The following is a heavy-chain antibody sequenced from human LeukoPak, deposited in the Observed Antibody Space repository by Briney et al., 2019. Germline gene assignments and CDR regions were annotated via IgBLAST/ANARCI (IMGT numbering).Heavy chain of an antibody. V-gene: IGHV1-46*01. J-gene: IGHJ4*02. CDR2: INPSGGST. CDR1: GYTFTSYY. Sequence: ASAKVSCKASGYTFTSYYMHWVRQAPGQGLEWMGIINPSGGSTSYAQKFQGRVTMTRDTSTSTVYMELSSLRSKDTAVYYCARVSLAGGDYDYWGQGTLVTVSS. D-gene: IGHD4-17*01. CDR3: ARVSLAGGDYDY.